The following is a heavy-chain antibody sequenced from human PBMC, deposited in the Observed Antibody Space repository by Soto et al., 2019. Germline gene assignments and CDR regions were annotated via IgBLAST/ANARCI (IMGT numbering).Heavy chain of an antibody. CDR1: GGSISSGGYY. CDR2: IYWDDDK. V-gene: IGHV2-5*08. Sequence: TLSLTCTVSGGSISSGGYYWSWIRQPPGKGLEWLALIYWDDDKEYSPSLRSRLTITKDTSKNQVVLIMTNLDPTDTATYYCAHGSGWLFDYWGQGTLVTVSS. J-gene: IGHJ4*02. CDR3: AHGSGWLFDY. D-gene: IGHD6-19*01.